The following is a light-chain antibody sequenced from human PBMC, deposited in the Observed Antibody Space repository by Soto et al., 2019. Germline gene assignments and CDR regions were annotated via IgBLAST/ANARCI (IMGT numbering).Light chain of an antibody. CDR3: QQYNHWPPKMA. V-gene: IGKV3-15*01. J-gene: IGKJ1*01. CDR2: GAS. CDR1: QSITNN. Sequence: EIVMTQSPGTLSVSPGERATLSCRASQSITNNLAWYQQKVGQAPRLLIYGASTRATGIPPRFRGSGSGTEFTLTISSLQSEDVAVYYCQQYNHWPPKMAFGQGTKVEIK.